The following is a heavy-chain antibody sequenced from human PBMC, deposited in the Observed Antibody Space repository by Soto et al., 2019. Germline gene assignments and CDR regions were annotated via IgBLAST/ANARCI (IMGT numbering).Heavy chain of an antibody. Sequence: WVRQAPGKGLEWVAVISADGNYEHYAESVRGRFSISRDNLKNTLSLHMSSLRDEDTAVYSCAREPYLPKARNDFWGQGTLVTVSS. CDR2: ISADGNYE. V-gene: IGHV3-30-3*01. CDR3: AREPYLPKARNDF. J-gene: IGHJ4*02.